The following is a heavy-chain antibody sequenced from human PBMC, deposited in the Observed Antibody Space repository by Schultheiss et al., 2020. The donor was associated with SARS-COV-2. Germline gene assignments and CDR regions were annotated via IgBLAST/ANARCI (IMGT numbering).Heavy chain of an antibody. Sequence: GGSLRLSCAASGFTFSRYEMNWVRQAPGKGLEWLSYISETGTTIYYADSVKGRFIMSRDDGRNSLYLQMNRLRVEDTAVYYCAKVGDGTGDNCYKFYYYGMDVWGQGTTVTVSS. J-gene: IGHJ6*02. CDR1: GFTFSRYE. CDR2: ISETGTTI. D-gene: IGHD2-8*02. CDR3: AKVGDGTGDNCYKFYYYGMDV. V-gene: IGHV3-48*03.